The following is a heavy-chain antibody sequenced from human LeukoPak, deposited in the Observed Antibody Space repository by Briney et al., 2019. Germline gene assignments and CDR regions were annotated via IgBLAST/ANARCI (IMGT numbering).Heavy chain of an antibody. CDR3: AKDPRGDWYFDL. J-gene: IGHJ2*01. Sequence: PGGTLRLSCAASGFTFSSYGMHWVRQAPGKGLEWVAVISYDGSNKYYADSVKGRFTISRDNSKNTLYLQMNSLRAEDTAVYYCAKDPRGDWYFDLWGRGTLVTVSS. CDR1: GFTFSSYG. CDR2: ISYDGSNK. V-gene: IGHV3-30*18.